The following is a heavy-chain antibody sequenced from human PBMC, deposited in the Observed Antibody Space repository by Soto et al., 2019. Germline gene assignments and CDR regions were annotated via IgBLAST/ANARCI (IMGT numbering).Heavy chain of an antibody. V-gene: IGHV3-21*01. CDR1: GFTFSSYS. Sequence: PGGSLRLSCAASGFTFSSYSMNWVRQAPGKGLEWVSSISSSSSYIYYADSVKGRFTISRDNAKNSLYLQMNSLRAEDTAVYYCARVPLIIVGATTYPDYWGQGTLVTVSS. CDR2: ISSSSSYI. J-gene: IGHJ4*02. CDR3: ARVPLIIVGATTYPDY. D-gene: IGHD1-26*01.